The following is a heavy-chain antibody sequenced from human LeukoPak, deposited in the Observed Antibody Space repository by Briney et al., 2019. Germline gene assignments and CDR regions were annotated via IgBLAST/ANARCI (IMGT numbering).Heavy chain of an antibody. V-gene: IGHV3-48*04. CDR1: GFSFSSYS. Sequence: GGSLRLSCVASGFSFSSYSMNWVRQAPGKGLEWVSYISSSGSTIYYADSVKGRFTISRDNAKNSLYLQMNSLRAEDTALYYCARDFQGYAPYRGNWFDPWGQGTLVTVSS. CDR2: ISSSGSTI. J-gene: IGHJ5*02. D-gene: IGHD5-12*01. CDR3: ARDFQGYAPYRGNWFDP.